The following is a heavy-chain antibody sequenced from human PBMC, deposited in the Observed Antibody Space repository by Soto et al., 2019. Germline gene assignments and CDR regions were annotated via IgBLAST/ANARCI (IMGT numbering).Heavy chain of an antibody. CDR2: INAGNGNT. CDR1: GYTFTSYA. J-gene: IGHJ6*02. CDR3: ARPGIAAADIENYYYYGMDV. V-gene: IGHV1-3*01. Sequence: ASVKVSCKASGYTFTSYAMHWVRQAPGQRLEWMGWINAGNGNTKYSQKFQGRVTITRDTSASTAYMELSSLRSEDTAVYYCARPGIAAADIENYYYYGMDVWGQGTKVTVSS. D-gene: IGHD6-13*01.